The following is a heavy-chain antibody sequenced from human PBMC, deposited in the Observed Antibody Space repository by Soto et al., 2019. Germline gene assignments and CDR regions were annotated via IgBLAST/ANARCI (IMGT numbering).Heavy chain of an antibody. J-gene: IGHJ6*03. D-gene: IGHD3-3*01. CDR3: ARVQRFGADYYYYMDV. V-gene: IGHV3-48*01. CDR1: GFTFSSYS. CDR2: ISSSSSTI. Sequence: GGSLRLSCAASGFTFSSYSMNWVRQAPGKGLEWVSYISSSSSTIYYADSVKGRFTISRDNAKNSLYLQLNSLRAEDTAVFYCARVQRFGADYYYYMDVGGKGTTVTVSS.